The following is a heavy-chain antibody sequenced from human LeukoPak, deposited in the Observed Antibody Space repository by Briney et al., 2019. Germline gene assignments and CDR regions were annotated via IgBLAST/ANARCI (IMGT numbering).Heavy chain of an antibody. CDR3: ARASSGGTFDI. Sequence: GASVKVSCKASGYTFTSHYMHWVRLAPGQGLEWMGIINPSGGTTRYAQKFQGRVTMTRDTSTSTVYMELSSLRSEDTAVYYCARASSGGTFDIWGQGTMVTVSS. CDR1: GYTFTSHY. D-gene: IGHD3-16*01. CDR2: INPSGGTT. J-gene: IGHJ3*02. V-gene: IGHV1-46*01.